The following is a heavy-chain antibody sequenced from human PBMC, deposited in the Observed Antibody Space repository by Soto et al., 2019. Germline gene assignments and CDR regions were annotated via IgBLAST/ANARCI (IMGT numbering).Heavy chain of an antibody. D-gene: IGHD3-10*01. Sequence: ASVKVSCKASGYTFTGYYMHWVRQAPGQGLEWMGWINPNSGGTNYAQKFQGWVTMTRDTSISTAYMELSRLRSDDTAVYYCARWSNRGVSSFDYWGQGTLVTVSS. CDR2: INPNSGGT. CDR3: ARWSNRGVSSFDY. CDR1: GYTFTGYY. J-gene: IGHJ4*02. V-gene: IGHV1-2*04.